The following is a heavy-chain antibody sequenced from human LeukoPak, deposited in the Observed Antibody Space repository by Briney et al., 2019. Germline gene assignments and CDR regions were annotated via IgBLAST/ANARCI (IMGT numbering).Heavy chain of an antibody. J-gene: IGHJ4*02. V-gene: IGHV1-2*02. CDR1: GYTFTGYY. CDR3: ARVGSSGYYSPPLNY. CDR2: INPNSGGT. Sequence: ASVKVSCKASGYTFTGYYMHWVRQAPGQGLEWMGWINPNSGGTNYAQKFQGRVTMTRDTSISTAYMELSRLRSDDTAVYYCARVGSSGYYSPPLNYWGQGTLVTVSS. D-gene: IGHD3-22*01.